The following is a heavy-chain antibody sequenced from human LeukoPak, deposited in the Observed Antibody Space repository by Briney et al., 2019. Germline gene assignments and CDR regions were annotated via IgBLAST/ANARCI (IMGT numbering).Heavy chain of an antibody. D-gene: IGHD1-14*01. CDR1: GYTFTGYY. Sequence: ASVKVSCKASGYTFTGYYMHWVRQAPGQGLEWMGWISAYNGNTNYAQKLQGRVTMTTDTSTSTAYMKLRSLRSDDTAVYYCARDNHPGIDYWGQGTLVTVSS. CDR2: ISAYNGNT. J-gene: IGHJ4*02. V-gene: IGHV1-18*04. CDR3: ARDNHPGIDY.